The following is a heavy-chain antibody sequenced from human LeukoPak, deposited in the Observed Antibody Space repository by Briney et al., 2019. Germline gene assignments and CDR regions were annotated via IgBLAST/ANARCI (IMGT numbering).Heavy chain of an antibody. CDR1: GGSISSGGYS. J-gene: IGHJ5*02. CDR2: IYHSGST. Sequence: SETLSLTCAVSGGSISSGGYSWSWIRQPPGKGLEWIGYIYHSGSTYYNPSLKSRVTISVDRSKNQFSLKLSFVTAADTAVYYCARGDYYDSSGYYSSWGQGTLVTVSS. CDR3: ARGDYYDSSGYYSS. D-gene: IGHD3-22*01. V-gene: IGHV4-30-2*01.